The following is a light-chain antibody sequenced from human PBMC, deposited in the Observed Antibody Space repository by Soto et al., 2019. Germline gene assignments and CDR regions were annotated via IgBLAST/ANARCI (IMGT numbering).Light chain of an antibody. CDR3: QQRSNSPRT. V-gene: IGKV3-11*01. CDR1: QSVSSY. Sequence: EIVLTQSPATLSLSPGERATLSCRASQSVSSYLAWYQQKPGQAPSLLIYDASNRATGIPARFSGSGSGTDFTLTISSLEPEDFAVYYCQQRSNSPRTFGQGTTVEIK. CDR2: DAS. J-gene: IGKJ1*01.